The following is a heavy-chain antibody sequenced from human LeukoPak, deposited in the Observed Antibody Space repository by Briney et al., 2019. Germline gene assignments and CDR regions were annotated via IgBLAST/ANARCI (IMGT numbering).Heavy chain of an antibody. D-gene: IGHD3-9*01. Sequence: GSSVKVSCKASGDTFSGYAISWVRQAPGQGLEWMGGIIPIFGTANYAQKFQGRVTITADESTSTAYMELSSLRSEDTAVYYCARAYYDILTGPQDYYYYGMDVWGKGTKVTVSS. CDR1: GDTFSGYA. V-gene: IGHV1-69*01. J-gene: IGHJ6*04. CDR3: ARAYYDILTGPQDYYYYGMDV. CDR2: IIPIFGTA.